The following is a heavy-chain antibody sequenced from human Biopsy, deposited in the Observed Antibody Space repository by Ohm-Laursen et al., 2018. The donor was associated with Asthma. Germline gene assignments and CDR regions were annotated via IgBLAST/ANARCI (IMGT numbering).Heavy chain of an antibody. V-gene: IGHV4-34*01. D-gene: IGHD1-26*01. CDR1: GGSFSSNY. CDR3: ARGSSSRLSQWELLVSGGKRAHSYYGMDV. CDR2: TPHTGYT. Sequence: TLSLTCAVYGGSFSSNYWSWIRQTPGKGLEWLGDTPHTGYTHYHPSPPSRLTVSGDTSKNQFSLRLTSVTAADTAVYYCARGSSSRLSQWELLVSGGKRAHSYYGMDVWGQGTTVTVSS. J-gene: IGHJ6*02.